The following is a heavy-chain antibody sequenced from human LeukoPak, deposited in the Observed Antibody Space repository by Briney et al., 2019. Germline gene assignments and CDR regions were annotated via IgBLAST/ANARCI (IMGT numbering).Heavy chain of an antibody. CDR1: GGSISSSSYY. V-gene: IGHV4-39*01. D-gene: IGHD5-12*01. Sequence: DPSETLSLTCTVSGGSISSSSYYWGWIRQPPGKGLEWIGSIYYSGSTYYNPSLKSRVTISVDTSKNQFSLKLSSVTAADTAVYYYARHYVDIVATAFDNWFDPWGQGTLVTVSS. CDR3: ARHYVDIVATAFDNWFDP. J-gene: IGHJ5*02. CDR2: IYYSGST.